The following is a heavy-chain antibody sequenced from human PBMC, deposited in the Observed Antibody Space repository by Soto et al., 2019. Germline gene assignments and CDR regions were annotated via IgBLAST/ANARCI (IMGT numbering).Heavy chain of an antibody. V-gene: IGHV4-61*01. CDR1: GGSVSSGSYY. D-gene: IGHD4-17*01. CDR2: IYYSGST. J-gene: IGHJ5*02. CDR3: AREGVTVTTGYNWFDP. Sequence: QVQLQESGPGLVKPSETLSLTCTVSGGSVSSGSYYWSWIRQPPGKGLEWIGYIYYSGSTNYNPSLTSRVTRSVDTSKSQFSLKLSSVTAADTAVYYCAREGVTVTTGYNWFDPWGQGTLVTVSS.